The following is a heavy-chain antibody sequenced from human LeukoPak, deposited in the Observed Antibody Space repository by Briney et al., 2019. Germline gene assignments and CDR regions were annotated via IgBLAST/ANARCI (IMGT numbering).Heavy chain of an antibody. V-gene: IGHV3-21*05. J-gene: IGHJ4*02. D-gene: IGHD2-2*01. CDR2: INTDSSDI. Sequence: GGSLRLSCAASGFTFSRYAMNWVRQAPGKGLQWVSYINTDSSDIHYADSVKGRFTIPRDNARNTLYLQLSSLRAEDSAVYYCARDTFQPGLIDSWGQGTLVTVSS. CDR1: GFTFSRYA. CDR3: ARDTFQPGLIDS.